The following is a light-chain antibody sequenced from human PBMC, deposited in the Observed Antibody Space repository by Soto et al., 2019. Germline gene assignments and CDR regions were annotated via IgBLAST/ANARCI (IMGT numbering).Light chain of an antibody. V-gene: IGKV3-20*01. CDR3: QQYGSSLTWT. Sequence: EIVLTQSPGTLSLSPGERATLSCRASQYVSFNFLAWYQQRPGQAPRLLIYGTSSRATGIPDRFSGSGSGTDFTLTISRLEPEDFAVYYCQQYGSSLTWTFGQGTKVDIK. CDR1: QYVSFNF. CDR2: GTS. J-gene: IGKJ1*01.